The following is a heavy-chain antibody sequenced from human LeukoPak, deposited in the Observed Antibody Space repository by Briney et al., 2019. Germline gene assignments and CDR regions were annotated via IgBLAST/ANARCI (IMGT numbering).Heavy chain of an antibody. CDR1: GVSINNDDYY. Sequence: SQTLSLTCTVSGVSINNDDYYWTWVRQHPGKGLEWIGHIYYSGSTYYNPSLKSRVSMSVDTSMTQFSLKLNSVTDADTAVYYCASGLAVVRGVGYWGQGTLVTVSS. CDR2: IYYSGST. D-gene: IGHD3-10*01. V-gene: IGHV4-31*03. CDR3: ASGLAVVRGVGY. J-gene: IGHJ4*02.